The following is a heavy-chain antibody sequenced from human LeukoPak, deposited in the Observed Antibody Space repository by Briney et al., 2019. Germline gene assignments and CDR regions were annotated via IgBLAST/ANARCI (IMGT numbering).Heavy chain of an antibody. Sequence: GASVKVSCKASGYTFTSYGISWVRQAPGQGLEWMGWISAYNGNTNYAQKLQGRVTMTTDTSTSTAYMELRSLRSDDTAVYYCARDKEGYCSSTSCPRGDNWFDPWGQGTLVTVSS. J-gene: IGHJ5*02. D-gene: IGHD2-2*01. CDR2: ISAYNGNT. CDR1: GYTFTSYG. V-gene: IGHV1-18*01. CDR3: ARDKEGYCSSTSCPRGDNWFDP.